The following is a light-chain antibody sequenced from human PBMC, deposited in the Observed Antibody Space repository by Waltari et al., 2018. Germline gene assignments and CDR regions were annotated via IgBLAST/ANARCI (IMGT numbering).Light chain of an antibody. Sequence: QSVLTEPPSASGTPGQRVTISCSGTSPHPGTNVVNWYQQVPGTAPKLLIYRNDLRPSGVPDRFSASKSGTSASLAISGLQSEDEAEYYCASWDDSLNGHWVFGGGTKVTVL. J-gene: IGLJ3*02. CDR1: SPHPGTNV. V-gene: IGLV1-44*01. CDR2: RND. CDR3: ASWDDSLNGHWV.